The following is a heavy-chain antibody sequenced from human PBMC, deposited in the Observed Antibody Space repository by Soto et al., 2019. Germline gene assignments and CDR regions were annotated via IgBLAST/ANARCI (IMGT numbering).Heavy chain of an antibody. V-gene: IGHV3-30*03. CDR2: SSYDGRET. Sequence: GGSLRLSCAASDFDFSSYGIHWVRQAPGKGLEWVAASSYDGRETFYADSAKGRFTVSKEMSKNTAFLQMNALRHEDTAVSFCASDSGCRILNFDNWGQGTPVTVSS. J-gene: IGHJ4*02. CDR3: ASDSGCRILNFDN. D-gene: IGHD3-10*01. CDR1: DFDFSSYG.